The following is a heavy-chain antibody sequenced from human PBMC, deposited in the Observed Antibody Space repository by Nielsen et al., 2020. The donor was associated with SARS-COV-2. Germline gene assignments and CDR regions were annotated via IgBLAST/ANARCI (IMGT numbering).Heavy chain of an antibody. CDR3: ARDWSRAFDV. CDR1: GFSFSSHW. D-gene: IGHD2-8*02. J-gene: IGHJ3*01. CDR2: IDPDGSDK. V-gene: IGHV3-7*01. Sequence: GGSLRLSCAASGFSFSSHWMSWVRQVPGKGLEWVADIDPDGSDKVYVDSVKDRFTISRDNAKKSMSLQMNNLRVEDTAVYYCARDWSRAFDVWGQGTMVTVSS.